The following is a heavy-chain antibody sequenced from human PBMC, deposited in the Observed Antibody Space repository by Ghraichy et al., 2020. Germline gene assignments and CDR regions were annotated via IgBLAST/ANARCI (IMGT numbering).Heavy chain of an antibody. V-gene: IGHV3-15*01. CDR2: LQSRTHGEAA. CDR3: TTGVDVAVDTKVPLGF. Sequence: GSLRLSCAASGFNFADAWMSWVRQIPGKGLEWIARLQSRTHGEAAEYAPAVRGRFTISRDDARNTLFLQMNSLRVKDTAVYFCTTGVDVAVDTKVPLGFWGQGTLVTVSS. J-gene: IGHJ4*02. D-gene: IGHD5-12*01. CDR1: GFNFADAW.